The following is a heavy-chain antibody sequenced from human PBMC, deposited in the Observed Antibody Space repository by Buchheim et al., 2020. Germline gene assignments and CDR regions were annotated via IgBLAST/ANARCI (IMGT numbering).Heavy chain of an antibody. Sequence: EVQLVESGGGLVQPGGSLRLSCAASGFTFSSNWMSWVRQAPGKGLDWVANIRQDGGETYYVDSVKGRFSISRDNGKNSLYLQMNSLRAEDTAVYFCARHMTISGVVNMGSFDNWGQGAL. D-gene: IGHD3-3*01. CDR3: ARHMTISGVVNMGSFDN. CDR1: GFTFSSNW. J-gene: IGHJ4*02. V-gene: IGHV3-7*01. CDR2: IRQDGGET.